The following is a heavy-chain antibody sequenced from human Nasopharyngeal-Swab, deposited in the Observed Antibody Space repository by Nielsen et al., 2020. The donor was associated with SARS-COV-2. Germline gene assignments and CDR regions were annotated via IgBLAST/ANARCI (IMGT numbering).Heavy chain of an antibody. CDR1: GGSISSYY. Sequence: SETLSLTCTVSGGSISSYYWSWIRQPPGKGLEWIGYIYYSGSTNYNPSLKSRVTISVDTSKNQFSLKLSSVTAADTAVYYCARRVVPAAEFDPWGQGTLVTVSP. CDR3: ARRVVPAAEFDP. J-gene: IGHJ5*02. D-gene: IGHD2-2*01. CDR2: IYYSGST. V-gene: IGHV4-59*01.